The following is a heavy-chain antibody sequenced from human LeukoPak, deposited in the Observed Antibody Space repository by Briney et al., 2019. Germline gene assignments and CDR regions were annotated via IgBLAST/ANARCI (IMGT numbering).Heavy chain of an antibody. CDR1: GFTVTNNN. D-gene: IGHD3-10*01. V-gene: IGHV3-53*01. CDR3: ARYGSTSGPGGLDY. J-gene: IGHJ1*01. Sequence: PGGSLRLSCAVSGFTVTNNNINWLRQTPGKGPEWVSGYYSDGRAYYAGSVQGRFTLSRDNYNNVVYLQMNNLRPDDTAMYYCARYGSTSGPGGLDYWGQGTLVTVSS. CDR2: YYSDGRA.